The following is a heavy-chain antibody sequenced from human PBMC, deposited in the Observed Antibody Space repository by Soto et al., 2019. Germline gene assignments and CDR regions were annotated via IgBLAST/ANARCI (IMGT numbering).Heavy chain of an antibody. CDR3: ARHYREYFDY. D-gene: IGHD4-4*01. J-gene: IGHJ4*02. CDR2: IYYSGST. CDR1: AGSISRSSYY. V-gene: IGHV4-39*01. Sequence: QLQLQESGPGLVKPSETLSLACTVSAGSISRSSYYWGWIRQPPGKGLAWIGSIYYSGSTYYNPSLKIRVPLSVDTSRNHFSLKLSSVTAADTAVYYCARHYREYFDYWGQGTLVTVSS.